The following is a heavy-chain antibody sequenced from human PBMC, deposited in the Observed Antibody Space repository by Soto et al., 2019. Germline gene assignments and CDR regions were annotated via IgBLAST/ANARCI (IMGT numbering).Heavy chain of an antibody. CDR3: AKRRGVVAATTRYYFDY. D-gene: IGHD2-15*01. J-gene: IGHJ4*02. V-gene: IGHV3-30*18. CDR1: GFTFSSYG. Sequence: QVQLVESGGGVVQPGRSLRLSCAASGFTFSSYGMHWVRQAPGKGLEWVAVMSYDGSNKYYADSVKGRFTISRDNSKNTLYLQMNSLRAEDTAVYYCAKRRGVVAATTRYYFDYWGQGTLVTVSS. CDR2: MSYDGSNK.